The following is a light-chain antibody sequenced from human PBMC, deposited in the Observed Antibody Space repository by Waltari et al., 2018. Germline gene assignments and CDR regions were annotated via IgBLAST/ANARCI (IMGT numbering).Light chain of an antibody. CDR3: ATWDDRMRVWV. J-gene: IGLJ3*02. Sequence: QSVVTQPPSASGTPGPRVSISCAGSTSNIGGHLVYWFQQLPGTAPKLFIYRDGQRPSGVPDRFSASKSGTSASLAISGLRAEDEADYYCATWDDRMRVWVFGGGTKLTVL. CDR1: TSNIGGHL. CDR2: RDG. V-gene: IGLV1-47*01.